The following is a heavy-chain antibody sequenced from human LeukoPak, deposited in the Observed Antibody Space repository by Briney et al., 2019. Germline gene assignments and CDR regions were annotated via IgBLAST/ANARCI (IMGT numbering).Heavy chain of an antibody. CDR2: ITPMFGAV. V-gene: IGHV1-69*13. Sequence: GASVKVSRKASGGIFSNYVFSWARQAPGQGLEWMGWITPMFGAVNYAQKFHDRVTITADESTSTAYMELSSLRSEDTAVYYCALSIVVVPAAIVDLTWYFDLWGRGTLVTVSS. CDR1: GGIFSNYV. D-gene: IGHD2-2*02. CDR3: ALSIVVVPAAIVDLTWYFDL. J-gene: IGHJ2*01.